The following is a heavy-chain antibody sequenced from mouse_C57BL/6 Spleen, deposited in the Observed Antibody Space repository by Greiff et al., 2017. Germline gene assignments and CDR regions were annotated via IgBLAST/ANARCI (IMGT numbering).Heavy chain of an antibody. CDR1: GYTFTSYW. CDR2: INPSNGGT. J-gene: IGHJ4*01. D-gene: IGHD6-1*01. CDR3: ARECPHVYYAMDY. Sequence: QVQLQQPGTELVKPGASVKLSCKASGYTFTSYWMHGVKQRPGQGLEWIGNINPSNGGTNYNEKFKSKATLTVDKSSSTAYMQLSSLTSEDSAVYYCARECPHVYYAMDYWGQGTSVTVSS. V-gene: IGHV1-53*01.